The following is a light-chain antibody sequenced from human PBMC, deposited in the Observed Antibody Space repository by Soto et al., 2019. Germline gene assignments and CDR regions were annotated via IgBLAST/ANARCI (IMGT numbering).Light chain of an antibody. V-gene: IGKV3-15*01. Sequence: EIVMTQSPATLSVSPGERATLSCRASQSVSSYLAWYQQRPGQAPRLLIYGASTRATGVPARFSGSGSGTEFTLTISSLQSEDFADYYCQQYANWPPWTF. CDR1: QSVSSY. J-gene: IGKJ1*01. CDR3: QQYANWPPWT. CDR2: GAS.